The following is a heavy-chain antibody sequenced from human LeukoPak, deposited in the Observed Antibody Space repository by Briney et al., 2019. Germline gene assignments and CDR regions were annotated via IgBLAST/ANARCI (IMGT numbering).Heavy chain of an antibody. CDR1: RFAFSTYW. CDR2: MAEDGSEK. J-gene: IGHJ6*02. Sequence: PGGPLRLSCAASRFAFSTYWMSWVRQAPGKGLEWVANMAEDGSEKYYVDSVKGRFTIYRDNAKNSLYLQMNRLRAEDTAVYYCARDSPGSSRFYHMYGLDVWGQGTTVTVSS. D-gene: IGHD6-6*01. V-gene: IGHV3-7*05. CDR3: ARDSPGSSRFYHMYGLDV.